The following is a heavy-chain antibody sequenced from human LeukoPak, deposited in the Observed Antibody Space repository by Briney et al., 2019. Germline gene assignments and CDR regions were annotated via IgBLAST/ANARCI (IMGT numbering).Heavy chain of an antibody. V-gene: IGHV3-21*01. D-gene: IGHD2-15*01. CDR3: ARGSCSGGSCYLIDN. Sequence: GGSLRLPCAASGFTLSTYNTHWVRQAPGKGLEWVSSITSSSTYYADSVKGRFTISRDNAKNSLYLQMNSLRAEDTAVYYCARGSCSGGSCYLIDNWGQGSLVTVSS. CDR1: GFTLSTYN. J-gene: IGHJ4*02. CDR2: ITSSSTY.